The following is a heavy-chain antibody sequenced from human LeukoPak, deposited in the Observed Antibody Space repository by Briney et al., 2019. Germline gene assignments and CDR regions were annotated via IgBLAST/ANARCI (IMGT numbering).Heavy chain of an antibody. CDR1: GYTFTRYY. CDR2: INPSGGST. CDR3: ARGPSITTVRGGQWYYYMDV. Sequence: ASVKVSCKASGYTFTRYYIHWVRQAPGQGLEWMGLINPSGGSTNYAQKFQGRVTMTRDTSTSTVYMELSSLRSEDTAVYYCARGPSITTVRGGQWYYYMDVWGKGTTVTISS. J-gene: IGHJ6*03. V-gene: IGHV1-46*01. D-gene: IGHD3-10*01.